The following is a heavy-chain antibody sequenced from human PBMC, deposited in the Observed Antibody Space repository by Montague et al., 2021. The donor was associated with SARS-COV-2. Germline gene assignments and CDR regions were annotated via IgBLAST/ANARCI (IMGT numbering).Heavy chain of an antibody. D-gene: IGHD3-10*01. Sequence: SETLSLTCTVSGGSISSSSYYWGWIRQPPGKGLEWIGSIYYSGSTYYNLSLKSRVTISVDTSKNQFSLKLSSVTAADTAVYYCARPLNVYCNGSGSYSSWFDPWGQGTLVTVSS. CDR2: IYYSGST. CDR1: GGSISSSSYY. V-gene: IGHV4-39*01. J-gene: IGHJ5*02. CDR3: ARPLNVYCNGSGSYSSWFDP.